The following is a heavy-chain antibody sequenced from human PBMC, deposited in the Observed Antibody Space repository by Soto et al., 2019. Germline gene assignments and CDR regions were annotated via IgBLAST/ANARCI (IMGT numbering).Heavy chain of an antibody. CDR3: ARDPGRSWFIVVVPAAMALDY. Sequence: QVQLVQSGAEVKKPGASVKVSCKASGYTFTSYGISWVRQAPGQGLEWMGWISAYNGNTNYAQKLQGRVTMTTDTSTSTAYMELRSLRSDDTAVYYCARDPGRSWFIVVVPAAMALDYWGQGTLVTVSS. V-gene: IGHV1-18*01. D-gene: IGHD2-2*01. CDR1: GYTFTSYG. J-gene: IGHJ4*02. CDR2: ISAYNGNT.